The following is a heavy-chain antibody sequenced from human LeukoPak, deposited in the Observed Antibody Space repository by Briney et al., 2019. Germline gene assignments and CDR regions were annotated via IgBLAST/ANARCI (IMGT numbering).Heavy chain of an antibody. J-gene: IGHJ5*02. CDR2: IYYSGST. D-gene: IGHD3-10*01. Sequence: SETLSLTCTVSGGSISSYYWSWIRQPPGKGLEWVGYIYYSGSTNYNPSLKSRVTIPVDTSKNQFSLKLSSVTAADTAVYYCARVASYGENWFDPWGQGTLVTVSS. CDR1: GGSISSYY. V-gene: IGHV4-59*01. CDR3: ARVASYGENWFDP.